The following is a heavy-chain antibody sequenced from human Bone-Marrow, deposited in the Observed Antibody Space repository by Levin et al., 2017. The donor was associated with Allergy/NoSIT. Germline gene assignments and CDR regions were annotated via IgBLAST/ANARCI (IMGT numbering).Heavy chain of an antibody. Sequence: PGGSLRLSCAASGFTFSDYAMSWVRQSPGKGLEWVSTISRSGDNTYYADSVKGRFTISRDNSKNTLYLQMDSLTAEDTAVFYCAKSPGGDYVWGRTIDYWGQGALVTVSS. CDR1: GFTFSDYA. J-gene: IGHJ4*02. CDR2: ISRSGDNT. V-gene: IGHV3-23*01. CDR3: AKSPGGDYVWGRTIDY. D-gene: IGHD3-16*01.